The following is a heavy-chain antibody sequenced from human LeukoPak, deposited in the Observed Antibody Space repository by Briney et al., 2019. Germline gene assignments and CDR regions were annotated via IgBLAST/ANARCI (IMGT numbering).Heavy chain of an antibody. CDR2: IKEDGSEI. CDR1: GFTFSSYA. D-gene: IGHD1-26*01. CDR3: GRVVYSGTYFIDY. V-gene: IGHV3-7*03. J-gene: IGHJ4*02. Sequence: GGSLRLSCAASGFTFSSYAMSWDRQAPEKGLEWVANIKEDGSEIYYLDAVKGRFTISRDNAKNSLYLQMNSLRAEDTAFYYCGRVVYSGTYFIDYWGQGTLVTVSS.